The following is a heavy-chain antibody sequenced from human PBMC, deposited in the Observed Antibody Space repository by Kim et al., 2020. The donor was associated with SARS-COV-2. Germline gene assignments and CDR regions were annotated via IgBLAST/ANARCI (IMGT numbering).Heavy chain of an antibody. CDR3: ARDVWGSYYYYYGMDV. V-gene: IGHV1-18*01. J-gene: IGHJ6*02. D-gene: IGHD3-16*01. CDR1: GYTFTSYG. CDR2: ISAYNGNT. Sequence: ASVKVSCKASGYTFTSYGISWVRQAPGQGLEWMGWISAYNGNTNYAQKLQGRVTMTTDTSTSTAYMELRSLRSDDTAVYYCARDVWGSYYYYYGMDVWGQGTTVTVSS.